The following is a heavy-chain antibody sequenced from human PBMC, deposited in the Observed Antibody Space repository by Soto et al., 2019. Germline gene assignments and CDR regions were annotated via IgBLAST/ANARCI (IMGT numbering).Heavy chain of an antibody. J-gene: IGHJ4*02. D-gene: IGHD1-26*01. Sequence: VQLVESGGGVVQSGRSLRLSCTVPGFAFSRSTLHWVRQAPGKGLEWVTVISSDGSIEYYADSVKGRFSIARDNSRNRLSLQMNSLRVEDTALYYCARDSSRYSGSYFDYWGQGLLVTVSS. CDR3: ARDSSRYSGSYFDY. V-gene: IGHV3-30-3*01. CDR2: ISSDGSIE. CDR1: GFAFSRST.